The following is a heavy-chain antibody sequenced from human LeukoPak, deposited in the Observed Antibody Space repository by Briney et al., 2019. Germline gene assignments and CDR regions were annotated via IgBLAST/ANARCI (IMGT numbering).Heavy chain of an antibody. J-gene: IGHJ5*02. V-gene: IGHV4-59*01. CDR2: IYYSGST. CDR1: GGSISSYY. Sequence: SETLSLTCTVSGGSISSYYWSWIRQPPGKGLEWIGYIYYSGSTNYNPSLKSRVTISVDTSKNQFSLKLSSVTAADTAVYYCASEFSSTSGENWFDPWGQGTLVTVSS. CDR3: ASEFSSTSGENWFDP. D-gene: IGHD2-2*01.